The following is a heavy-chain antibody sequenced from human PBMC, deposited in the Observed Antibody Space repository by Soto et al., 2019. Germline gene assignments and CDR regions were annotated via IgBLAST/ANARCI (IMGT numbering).Heavy chain of an antibody. CDR1: GGSISSSSYY. Sequence: QLQLQESGPGLVKPSETLSLTCTVSGGSISSSSYYWGWIRQSPGKGLEWIGNIYYSGSTYYNPSLKSRVTITVDTSKNQFTLKLSSATAADTAVYYCARRGGSSPFDYWGQGTLVTVSS. J-gene: IGHJ4*02. D-gene: IGHD1-26*01. CDR2: IYYSGST. V-gene: IGHV4-39*01. CDR3: ARRGGSSPFDY.